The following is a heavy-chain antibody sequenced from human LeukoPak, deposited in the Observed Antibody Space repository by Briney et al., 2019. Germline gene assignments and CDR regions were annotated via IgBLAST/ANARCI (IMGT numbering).Heavy chain of an antibody. CDR3: ARGPRYGESDYDLGPY. D-gene: IGHD5-12*01. Sequence: ASVKVSCKASGYTFTSYYIHWMRQAPGQGLEWVGWINPNSGGSHYARRFQGRVTVTSDTSINTAYMELTSLTTDDTAVYYCARGPRYGESDYDLGPYWGQGTLVTVSS. V-gene: IGHV1-2*02. CDR1: GYTFTSYY. J-gene: IGHJ4*02. CDR2: INPNSGGS.